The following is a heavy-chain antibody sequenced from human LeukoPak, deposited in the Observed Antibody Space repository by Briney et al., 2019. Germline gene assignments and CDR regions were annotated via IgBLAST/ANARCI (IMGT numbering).Heavy chain of an antibody. Sequence: GGSLRLSCAASGFTFSSYGMHWVRQAPGKGLEWVAVISYDGSNKYYADSVKGRFTISRDNSKNTLYLQMNSLRAEDTAVYYCARAKTDYYDTYYGMDVWGQGTTVTVSS. D-gene: IGHD3-22*01. V-gene: IGHV3-30*03. J-gene: IGHJ6*02. CDR2: ISYDGSNK. CDR1: GFTFSSYG. CDR3: ARAKTDYYDTYYGMDV.